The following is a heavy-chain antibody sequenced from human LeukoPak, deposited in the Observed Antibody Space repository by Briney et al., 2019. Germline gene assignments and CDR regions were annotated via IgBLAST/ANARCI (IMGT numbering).Heavy chain of an antibody. D-gene: IGHD3-22*01. CDR1: GFTFSSYG. V-gene: IGHV3-30*18. CDR2: KSYDGSNK. CDR3: AKDWDSSPYFDY. J-gene: IGHJ4*02. Sequence: GGSLRLSCAASGFTFSSYGMHWVRQAPGKGLEWVAVKSYDGSNKYYADSVKGRFTISRDNSKNTLYLQMNSLRAEDTAVYYCAKDWDSSPYFDYWGQGTLVTVSS.